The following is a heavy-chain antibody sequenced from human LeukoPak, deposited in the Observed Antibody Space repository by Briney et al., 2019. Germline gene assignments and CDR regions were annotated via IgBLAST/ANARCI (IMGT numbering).Heavy chain of an antibody. CDR1: GFTFSTYA. D-gene: IGHD6-13*01. CDR2: ISGSGGST. J-gene: IGHJ4*02. CDR3: AKEELAAAGRDFEY. Sequence: RAGGSLRLSCAASGFTFSTYAMSWVRQAPGKGLEWVSAISGSGGSTYYADSVKGRFTISRDNSKNTLDLQMNSLRAEDTAVYYCAKEELAAAGRDFEYWGQGTLVTVSS. V-gene: IGHV3-23*01.